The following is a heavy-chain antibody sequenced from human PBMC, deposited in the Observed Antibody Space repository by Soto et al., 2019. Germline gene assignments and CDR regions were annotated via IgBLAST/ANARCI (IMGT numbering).Heavy chain of an antibody. V-gene: IGHV3-33*01. CDR1: GFTFSSYG. CDR2: IWYDGSNK. Sequence: QVQLVESGGGVVQPGRSLRLSCAASGFTFSSYGMHWVRQAPGKGLEWVAVIWYDGSNKYYADSVKGRFTISRDNSKNTLYLQMNSLRAEDTAVSYCARDRDTAMGYWGQGTLVTVSS. D-gene: IGHD5-18*01. J-gene: IGHJ4*02. CDR3: ARDRDTAMGY.